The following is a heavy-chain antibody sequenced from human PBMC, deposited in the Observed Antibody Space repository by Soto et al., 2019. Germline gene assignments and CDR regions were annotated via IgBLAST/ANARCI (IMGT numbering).Heavy chain of an antibody. CDR1: GFTFSSYG. D-gene: IGHD4-17*01. J-gene: IGHJ4*02. CDR3: AREASTVTTLPLDY. V-gene: IGHV3-33*01. Sequence: GGSLRLSCAASGFTFSSYGMHWVRQAPGKGLEWVAVIWYDGSNKYYADSVKGRFTISRDNSKNTLYLQMNSLRAEDTAVYYCAREASTVTTLPLDYWGQGTLVTVSS. CDR2: IWYDGSNK.